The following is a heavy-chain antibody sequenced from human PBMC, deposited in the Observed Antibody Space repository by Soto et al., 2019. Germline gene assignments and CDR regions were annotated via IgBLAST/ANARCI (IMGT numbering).Heavy chain of an antibody. CDR3: ASDCSSTSCYAYP. V-gene: IGHV1-69*02. J-gene: IGHJ5*02. CDR2: IIPILGIA. D-gene: IGHD2-2*01. Sequence: QVQLVQSGAEVKKPGSSVKVSCKASGGTFSSYTISWVRQAPGQGLEWMGRIIPILGIANYAQKFQGRVTXTXAXSTSTAYMEPSSLRSEDAAVYYCASDCSSTSCYAYPWGQGTLVTVSS. CDR1: GGTFSSYT.